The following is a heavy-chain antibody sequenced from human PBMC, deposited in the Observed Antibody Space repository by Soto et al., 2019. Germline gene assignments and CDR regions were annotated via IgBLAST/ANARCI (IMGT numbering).Heavy chain of an antibody. CDR1: GFIFDDYT. CDR3: ARELIIAVVGALGY. CDR2: IKWDGTQT. D-gene: IGHD6-19*01. Sequence: EVQLVESGGVVVQPGGSLRLSCAGSGFIFDDYTMHWVRQPPGKGLEWVALIKWDGTQTEYGDSVKGRFTISRDNSRNSLSLEMKSLRSEDTALYYCARELIIAVVGALGYWGQGTRVTVSS. J-gene: IGHJ4*02. V-gene: IGHV3-43*01.